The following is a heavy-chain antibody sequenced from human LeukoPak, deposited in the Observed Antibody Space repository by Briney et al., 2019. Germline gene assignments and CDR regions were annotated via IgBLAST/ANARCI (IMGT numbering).Heavy chain of an antibody. V-gene: IGHV3-23*01. CDR1: GFTFSDYT. CDR2: TSSSNAGT. Sequence: GGSLRLSCAASGFTFSDYTMNWVRQAPGKGLEWVSATSSSNAGTYHADSVRGRFTISRDNSKNTLYLQMNSLRAEDTAVYYCARDLGQYYDTSDNWFDPWGQGTLVTVSS. D-gene: IGHD3-22*01. CDR3: ARDLGQYYDTSDNWFDP. J-gene: IGHJ5*02.